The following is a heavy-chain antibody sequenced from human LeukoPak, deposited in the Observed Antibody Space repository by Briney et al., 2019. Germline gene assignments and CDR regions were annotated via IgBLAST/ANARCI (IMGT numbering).Heavy chain of an antibody. J-gene: IGHJ5*02. CDR1: GGSFSGYY. Sequence: SETLSLTCAVYGGSFSGYYWSWIRQPPGKGLEWIGEINHSGSTNYNPSLKSRVTISVDTSKNQFSLKLSSVTAADTAVYYCARPKGPKYNWFDPWGRTLVTVSS. CDR2: INHSGST. V-gene: IGHV4-34*01. CDR3: ARPKGPKYNWFDP.